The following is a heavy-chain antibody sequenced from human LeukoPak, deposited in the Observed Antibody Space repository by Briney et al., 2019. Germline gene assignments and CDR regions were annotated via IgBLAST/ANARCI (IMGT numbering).Heavy chain of an antibody. CDR1: GYTFTSYA. J-gene: IGHJ4*02. V-gene: IGHV7-4-1*02. CDR2: IKTNTGNP. Sequence: ASVKVSCKASGYTFTSYAMNWVRQAPGRGLEWMGWIKTNTGNPTYAQGFTGRFVFSLDTSVTTAYLQISSLKAEDTAVYYCARDIEGWGQGTLVTVSS. CDR3: ARDIEG.